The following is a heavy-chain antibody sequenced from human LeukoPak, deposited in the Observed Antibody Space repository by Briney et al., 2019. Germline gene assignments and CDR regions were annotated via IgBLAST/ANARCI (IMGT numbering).Heavy chain of an antibody. Sequence: GGSLRLSCAASGFTFSNYAMYWVRQAPGKGLEWVSAISGSDANTYYADSVKGRFTISRDNSKNTLYLQMNSLRAEDTAVYYCAKTRPLDSSSWSHGDYWGQGTLVTVSS. CDR1: GFTFSNYA. CDR2: ISGSDANT. CDR3: AKTRPLDSSSWSHGDY. D-gene: IGHD6-13*01. J-gene: IGHJ4*02. V-gene: IGHV3-23*01.